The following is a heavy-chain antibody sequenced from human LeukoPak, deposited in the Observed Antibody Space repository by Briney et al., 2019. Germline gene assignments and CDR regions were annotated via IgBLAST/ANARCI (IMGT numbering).Heavy chain of an antibody. CDR1: GGSICSYY. J-gene: IGHJ4*02. CDR3: ARDARYGDLDY. Sequence: SETLSLTCTVSGGSICSYYWSWIRQPAGKGLEWIGRIYTSGSTNYNPSLKSRVTMSVDTSKNQFSPKLSSVTAADTAVYYCARDARYGDLDYWGQGTLVTVSS. V-gene: IGHV4-4*07. D-gene: IGHD4-17*01. CDR2: IYTSGST.